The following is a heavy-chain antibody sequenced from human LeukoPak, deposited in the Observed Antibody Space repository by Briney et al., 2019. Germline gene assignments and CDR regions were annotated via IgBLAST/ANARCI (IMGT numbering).Heavy chain of an antibody. D-gene: IGHD4-17*01. CDR1: GYTFTGYY. Sequence: ASVKVSCKASGYTFTGYYMHWVRQAPGQGLEWMGRINPNSGGTNYAQKFQGRVTMTRDTSISTAYMELSRLRSDDTAVYYCARVKVRATVTTPTFYFDYWGQGTLVTVSS. V-gene: IGHV1-2*06. J-gene: IGHJ4*02. CDR2: INPNSGGT. CDR3: ARVKVRATVTTPTFYFDY.